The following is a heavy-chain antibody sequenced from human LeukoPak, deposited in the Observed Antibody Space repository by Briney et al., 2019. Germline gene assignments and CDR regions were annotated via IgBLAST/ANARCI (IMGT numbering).Heavy chain of an antibody. CDR2: IYYSGST. CDR3: ASPLGGMDV. V-gene: IGHV4-39*01. J-gene: IGHJ6*02. Sequence: SETLSLTCTVSGGSISSSSYYWGWIRQPPGKGLEWIGSIYYSGSTYYNPSLKSRVTISVDTSKNQFSLKLSSATAADTAVYYCASPLGGMDVWGQGTTVTVSS. CDR1: GGSISSSSYY.